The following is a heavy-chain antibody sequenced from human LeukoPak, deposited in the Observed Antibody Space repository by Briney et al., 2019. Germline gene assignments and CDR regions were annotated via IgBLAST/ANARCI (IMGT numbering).Heavy chain of an antibody. CDR2: IIPIFGTA. CDR1: GGTFSSYA. J-gene: IGHJ6*03. Sequence: SVKVSCKASGGTFSSYAISWVRQAPGQGLEWLGGIIPIFGTANYAQKFQGRVTITADESTSTAYMELSSLRSEDTAVYYCARGIAAAPPHYYYYYYMDVWGKGTPVTVSS. D-gene: IGHD6-13*01. V-gene: IGHV1-69*13. CDR3: ARGIAAAPPHYYYYYYMDV.